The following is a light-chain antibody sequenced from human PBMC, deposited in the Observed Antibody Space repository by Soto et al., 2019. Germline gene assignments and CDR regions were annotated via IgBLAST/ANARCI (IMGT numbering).Light chain of an antibody. J-gene: IGKJ4*01. Sequence: DIQMTQSPSSLSASVGDRVTITCQASHDISNYLNWYQQKPGKAPNLLIYEESNLPTGVPSRFSGSRSGTEFTFTISSLQPEDVGTYYCQQYDNLPLTFGGGTKVEIK. CDR2: EES. CDR3: QQYDNLPLT. CDR1: HDISNY. V-gene: IGKV1-33*01.